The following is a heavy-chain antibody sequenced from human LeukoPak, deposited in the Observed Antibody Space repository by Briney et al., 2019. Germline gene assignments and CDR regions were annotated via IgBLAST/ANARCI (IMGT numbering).Heavy chain of an antibody. CDR1: GGSFSGYY. J-gene: IGHJ4*02. Sequence: PSETLSLTCAVYGGSFSGYYWSWIRQPPGKGLEWIGEINHSGSTNYNPSLKSRVIISVDTSKNQFSLKLSSVTAADTAVYYCASSPLLYGSGIDYWGQGTLVTVSS. D-gene: IGHD3-10*01. CDR2: INHSGST. CDR3: ASSPLLYGSGIDY. V-gene: IGHV4-34*01.